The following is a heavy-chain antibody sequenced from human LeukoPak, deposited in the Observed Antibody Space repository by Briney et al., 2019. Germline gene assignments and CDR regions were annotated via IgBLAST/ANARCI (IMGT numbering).Heavy chain of an antibody. V-gene: IGHV4-59*12. Sequence: SETLSLTCTVSGGSISGYYWSWIRQPPGKGLEWIGYIYYSGSTNYNPSLKSRVTMSVDTSKNQFSLKLSSVTAADTAVYYCARERGSDSARGLDYWGQGTLVSVSS. CDR1: GGSISGYY. J-gene: IGHJ4*02. D-gene: IGHD3-16*01. CDR3: ARERGSDSARGLDY. CDR2: IYYSGST.